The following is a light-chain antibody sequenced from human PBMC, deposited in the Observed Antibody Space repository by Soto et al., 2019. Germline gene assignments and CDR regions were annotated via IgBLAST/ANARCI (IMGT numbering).Light chain of an antibody. CDR3: QQYESSPLT. J-gene: IGKJ4*01. CDR2: RAS. Sequence: EIVFKQSPDTLSLSPGERATLSCRASQSVSSALLAWYQQKPGQAPRLLLYRASTRATGIPVRFTGSGSGTDFTLTISRLEPEDCAVYYCQQYESSPLTFGGGTKVEIK. CDR1: QSVSSAL. V-gene: IGKV3-20*01.